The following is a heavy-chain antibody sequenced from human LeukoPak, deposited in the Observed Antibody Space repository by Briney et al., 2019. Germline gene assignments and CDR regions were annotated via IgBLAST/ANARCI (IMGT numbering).Heavy chain of an antibody. D-gene: IGHD1-14*01. CDR1: NGSISSDNYY. CDR3: ARTATEGVFDY. Sequence: SETLSLTCTVSNGSISSDNYYWGWIRQPPGKELEWIGSIYYSGSTYYKPTLKSRITISVDTSKNQFSLKLSSVTAADTAVYYCARTATEGVFDYWGQGTLVTVSS. CDR2: IYYSGST. J-gene: IGHJ4*02. V-gene: IGHV4-39*07.